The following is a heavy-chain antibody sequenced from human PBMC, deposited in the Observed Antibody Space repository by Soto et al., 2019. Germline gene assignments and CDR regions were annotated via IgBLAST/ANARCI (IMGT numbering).Heavy chain of an antibody. CDR3: TRPLYGMDV. CDR2: IRGKANSYAT. J-gene: IGHJ6*02. Sequence: PGGSLRLSCAASGFTFSGSAMHWVRQASGKGLEWVGRIRGKANSYATAYAASVKGRFTISRDDSKNTAYLQMNSLKTEDTAVYYCTRPLYGMDVWGQGTTVTVSS. V-gene: IGHV3-73*01. CDR1: GFTFSGSA.